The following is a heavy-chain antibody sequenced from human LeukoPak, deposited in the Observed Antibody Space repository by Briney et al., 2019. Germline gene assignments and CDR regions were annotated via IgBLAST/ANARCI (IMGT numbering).Heavy chain of an antibody. V-gene: IGHV4-59*01. D-gene: IGHD6-19*01. CDR3: ARVQRSGWLYYYYGMDV. CDR2: IYYSGST. CDR1: GGSISSYY. J-gene: IGHJ6*02. Sequence: PSETLSLTCTVSGGSISSYYWSWIRQPPGKELEWIGYIYYSGSTNYNPSLKSRVTISVDTSKNQFSLKLSSVTAADTAVYYCARVQRSGWLYYYYGMDVWGQGTTVTVSS.